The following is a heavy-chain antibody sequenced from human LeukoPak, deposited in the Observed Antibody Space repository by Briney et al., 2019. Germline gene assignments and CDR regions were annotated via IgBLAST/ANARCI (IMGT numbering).Heavy chain of an antibody. V-gene: IGHV3-74*01. D-gene: IGHD3-22*01. J-gene: IGHJ1*01. CDR3: ARAPSEIGGYYPEYFRH. Sequence: GGSLRLSCAASGFTFSSYWMHWVRQAPGKGLVWVSRIKSDGKTNYADSVKGRFTISRDNAKNTVSLQMNSLRAEDTGVYYCARAPSEIGGYYPEYFRHWGQGPLVTVSS. CDR1: GFTFSSYW. CDR2: IKSDGKT.